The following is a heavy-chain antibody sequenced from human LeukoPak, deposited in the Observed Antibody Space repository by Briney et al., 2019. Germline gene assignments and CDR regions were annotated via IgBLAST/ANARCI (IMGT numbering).Heavy chain of an antibody. CDR1: GYTFTGYY. CDR3: AREGHDYGDPRAFDI. V-gene: IGHV1-2*02. D-gene: IGHD4-17*01. Sequence: ASVKVSCKASGYTFTGYYMHWVRQAPGQGLEWMGWINPNSGGTNYAQKFQGRVTMTRDTSISTAYMELSRLRSDDTAVYHCAREGHDYGDPRAFDIWGQGTMVTVSS. J-gene: IGHJ3*02. CDR2: INPNSGGT.